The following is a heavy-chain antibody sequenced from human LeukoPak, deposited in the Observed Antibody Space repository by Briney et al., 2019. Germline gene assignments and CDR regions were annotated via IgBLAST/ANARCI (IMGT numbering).Heavy chain of an antibody. J-gene: IGHJ4*02. CDR2: IRWNSGRI. Sequence: PGGSLRLSCAASGYTLDDYVMHWVRHAPGKGVEGVSGIRWNSGRIIYADSVKRRYTISRENAKNSLYLQMNSLSAEDTAVYYCARDPDFWSSYYLAGSYYFDYWGQGTLVTVSS. D-gene: IGHD3-3*01. CDR3: ARDPDFWSSYYLAGSYYFDY. CDR1: GYTLDDYV. V-gene: IGHV3-9*01.